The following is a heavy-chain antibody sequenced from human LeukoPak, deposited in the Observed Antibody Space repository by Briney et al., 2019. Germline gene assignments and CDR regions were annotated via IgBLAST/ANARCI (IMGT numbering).Heavy chain of an antibody. CDR3: AKGSGRGYSYGLEY. V-gene: IGHV3-23*01. CDR2: ISGSAGST. D-gene: IGHD5-18*01. J-gene: IGHJ4*02. CDR1: GLAFSAYK. Sequence: PGGSMRLSCAASGLAFSAYKMHWVRQAPGKGPEWVSLISGSAGSTYYADSVKGRFSISRDNSKNTMYLQMNSLRAEDTAVYYCAKGSGRGYSYGLEYWGQGTLVTVSS.